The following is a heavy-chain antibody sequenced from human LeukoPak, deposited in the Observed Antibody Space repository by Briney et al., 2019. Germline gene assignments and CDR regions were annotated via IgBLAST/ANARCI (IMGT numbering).Heavy chain of an antibody. CDR3: ARDQGPYYYDSSGSGFDP. V-gene: IGHV1-46*01. J-gene: IGHJ5*02. CDR2: INPSGGST. CDR1: GYTFTSYY. D-gene: IGHD3-22*01. Sequence: ASVKASCKPSGYTFTSYYIHWVRQAPGQGLEWMGIINPSGGSTNYAQKLQGRVTMTTDTSTSTAYMELRSLRSDDTAVYYCARDQGPYYYDSSGSGFDPWSQGTLVTVSS.